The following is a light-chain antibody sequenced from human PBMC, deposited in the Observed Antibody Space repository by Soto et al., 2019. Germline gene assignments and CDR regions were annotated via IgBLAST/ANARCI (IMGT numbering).Light chain of an antibody. CDR3: IQSIQTAWT. J-gene: IGKJ1*01. Sequence: DIVMTQTPPSLSVTPGQPASISCKSSQSLLHSDGKTYLYWYLQKSGQPPQVLIYEASNRFSGVPDTFSGSGSGTDFTLKISRVEAEDVGVYYCIQSIQTAWTFGQGTKVEIK. V-gene: IGKV2D-29*01. CDR1: QSLLHSDGKTY. CDR2: EAS.